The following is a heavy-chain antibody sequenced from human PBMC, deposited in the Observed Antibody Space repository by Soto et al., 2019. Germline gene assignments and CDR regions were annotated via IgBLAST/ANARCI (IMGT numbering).Heavy chain of an antibody. Sequence: NPSETLSLTCYVSDGSISSYYWSWIRQPPGKGLEWIGYVYNSWNTYYNPSPESRVTISVETSKNQISLKLRSVTAADTAVYYCTRPNQGDYAFDIWGQGTMGTVS. V-gene: IGHV4-59*01. CDR2: VYNSWNT. CDR3: TRPNQGDYAFDI. CDR1: DGSISSYY. J-gene: IGHJ3*02. D-gene: IGHD2-21*02.